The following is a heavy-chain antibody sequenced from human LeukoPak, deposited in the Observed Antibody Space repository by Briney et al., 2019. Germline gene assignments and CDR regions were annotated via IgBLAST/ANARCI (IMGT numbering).Heavy chain of an antibody. CDR1: GYTFSTYG. CDR3: ARDPLHSGYDYEYYFGY. V-gene: IGHV1-18*01. CDR2: ISTYNGNT. D-gene: IGHD5-12*01. J-gene: IGHJ4*02. Sequence: GASVKVSCKASGYTFSTYGISWVRQAPGQGLEWMGWISTYNGNTNYAQKLQGRVTMTTDTSTSTAYMELSSLRSEDTAVYYCARDPLHSGYDYEYYFGYWGQGTLVTVSS.